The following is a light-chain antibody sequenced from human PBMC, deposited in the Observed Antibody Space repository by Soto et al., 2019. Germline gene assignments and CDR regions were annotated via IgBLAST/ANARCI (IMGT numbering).Light chain of an antibody. CDR3: QQYATSNPLYT. Sequence: EIVLTQSPGTLSLSPGERATLSCRASQSFSGNYLAWYQQKPGQAPRLLIYGVSSRATGIPDRFSGSGSGTDFTLSISRLERQVHSVYYSQQYATSNPLYTFGQGTNLEIK. J-gene: IGKJ2*01. CDR1: QSFSGNY. V-gene: IGKV3-20*01. CDR2: GVS.